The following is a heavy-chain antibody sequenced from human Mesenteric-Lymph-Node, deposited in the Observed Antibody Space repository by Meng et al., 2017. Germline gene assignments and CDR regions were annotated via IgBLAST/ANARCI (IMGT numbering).Heavy chain of an antibody. D-gene: IGHD1/OR15-1a*01. CDR1: RFDFKSYG. CDR2: LSLNSNDA. V-gene: IGHV3-20*04. J-gene: IGHJ4*01. Sequence: VEFGGGVVGHGVSMRLSCAASRFDFKSYGMSWVRNAPGKGLEWVFGLSLNSNDAGYADSVKGRFTISRDNAKNSLYLQMTSLRAEDTAFYYCAKRGGNNYHFDYWGHGTLVTVSS. CDR3: AKRGGNNYHFDY.